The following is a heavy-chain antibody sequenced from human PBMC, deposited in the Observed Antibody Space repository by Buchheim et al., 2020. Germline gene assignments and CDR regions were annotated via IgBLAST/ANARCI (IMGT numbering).Heavy chain of an antibody. Sequence: EVQLVQSGAEVKKPGESLKISCKGSGYSFTSYWIGWVRQMPGKGLEWMGIIYPGDSDTRYSPSFQGQVTIPAGKSIRPAYPQWSSLKASDTAMYYCVTVMGYSYGDNWYFDLWGRGTL. V-gene: IGHV5-51*03. D-gene: IGHD5-18*01. CDR2: IYPGDSDT. J-gene: IGHJ2*01. CDR3: VTVMGYSYGDNWYFDL. CDR1: GYSFTSYW.